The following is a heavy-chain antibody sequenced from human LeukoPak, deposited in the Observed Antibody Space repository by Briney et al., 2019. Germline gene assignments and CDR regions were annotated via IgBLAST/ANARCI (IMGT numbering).Heavy chain of an antibody. J-gene: IGHJ4*02. CDR3: ARYRGGGCDY. Sequence: GGSLRLSCAASGFTVSSSYMNWVRQAPGKGLEWVSSISSSSSYIYYADSVKGRFTISRDNAKNSLYLQMNSLRAEDTAVYYCARYRGGGCDYWGQGTLVTVSS. CDR2: ISSSSSYI. CDR1: GFTVSSSY. D-gene: IGHD2-15*01. V-gene: IGHV3-21*01.